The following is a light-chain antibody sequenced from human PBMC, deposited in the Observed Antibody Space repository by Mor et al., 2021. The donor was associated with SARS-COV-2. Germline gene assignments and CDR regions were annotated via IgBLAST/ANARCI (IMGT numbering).Light chain of an antibody. V-gene: IGKV3-15*01. J-gene: IGKJ2*01. Sequence: TGIPVRFSGSGSGTEFTLTISSLQSEDVAVYYCQQYNIKSPATFGQGTRLQIK. CDR3: QQYNIKSPAT.